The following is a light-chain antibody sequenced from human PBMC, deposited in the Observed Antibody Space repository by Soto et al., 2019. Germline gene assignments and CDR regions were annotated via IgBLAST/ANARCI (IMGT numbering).Light chain of an antibody. CDR1: QSISRY. CDR3: QQCYNGPFT. CDR2: SAS. Sequence: DIQMTQSPSSLSASVGDRVTVTCRASQSISRYLSWFQQRPGKAPKLLIYSASSLQTGVPARFSGSGSGTDFTLTISSLQPEDFATYYCQQCYNGPFTFGPGTTVDL. V-gene: IGKV1-39*01. J-gene: IGKJ3*01.